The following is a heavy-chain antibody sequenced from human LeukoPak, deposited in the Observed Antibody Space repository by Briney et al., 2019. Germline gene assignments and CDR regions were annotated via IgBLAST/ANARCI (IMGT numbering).Heavy chain of an antibody. CDR2: IQNSGTT. V-gene: IGHV4-39*01. CDR1: GGSISSSGHF. J-gene: IGHJ3*02. D-gene: IGHD5-12*01. CDR3: ARTGGYSGYDLLRAFDI. Sequence: SETLSLTCTVSGGSISSSGHFCGWIRQPPGKGLEWIGSIQNSGTTHYNPSLESRLTISVDTSKNQFSLNLNSVTAADTAVYYCARTGGYSGYDLLRAFDIWGQGTMVTVSS.